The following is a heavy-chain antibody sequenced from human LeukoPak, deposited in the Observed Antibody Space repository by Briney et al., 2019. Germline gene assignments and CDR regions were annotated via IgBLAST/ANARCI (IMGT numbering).Heavy chain of an antibody. CDR2: VNPDSGNT. V-gene: IGHV1-8*02. CDR1: GYTFTSYG. Sequence: GASVKVSCKASGYTFTSYGISWVRQAPGQGLEWMGWVNPDSGNTGYAQKFQGRVTMTRNTSISTAYMELSSLRSEDTAMYYCARSAEPGDYYYYYMDVWGKGTTVTVSS. D-gene: IGHD1-14*01. J-gene: IGHJ6*03. CDR3: ARSAEPGDYYYYYMDV.